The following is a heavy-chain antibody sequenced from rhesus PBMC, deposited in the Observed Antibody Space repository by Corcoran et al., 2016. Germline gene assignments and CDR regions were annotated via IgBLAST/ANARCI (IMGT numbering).Heavy chain of an antibody. D-gene: IGHD1-44*02. J-gene: IGHJ4*01. CDR1: GFSISSTGTG. CDR2: IYWNDSK. V-gene: IGHV2-95*01. Sequence: QVTLKESGPALVKPTQTLTLTCTFSGFSISSTGTGVGWIRQPPGKALEWLASIYWNDSKYYHTSLKSRLTISKDTSKNQVVLTMTNMDPVDTTTYYCARVRYSESYHDFDYWGQGVLVTVSS. CDR3: ARVRYSESYHDFDY.